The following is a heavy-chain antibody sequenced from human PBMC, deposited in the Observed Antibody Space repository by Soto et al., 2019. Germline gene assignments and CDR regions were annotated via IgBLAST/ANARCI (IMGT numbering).Heavy chain of an antibody. CDR3: ARRTTVVTHNCFDY. CDR2: ISAYNGNT. Sequence: ASVKVSCQASGYTFTSYGISWVRQAPGQGLEWMGWISAYNGNTNYAQKLQGRVTMTTDTSTSTAYMELRSLRSDDTAVYYCARRTTVVTHNCFDYWGQGTLVTVS. J-gene: IGHJ4*02. CDR1: GYTFTSYG. V-gene: IGHV1-18*04. D-gene: IGHD4-17*01.